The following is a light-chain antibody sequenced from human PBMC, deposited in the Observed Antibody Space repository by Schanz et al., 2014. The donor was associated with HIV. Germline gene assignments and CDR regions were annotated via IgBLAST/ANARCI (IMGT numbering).Light chain of an antibody. Sequence: QSVVTQPPSASGTPGQRVTISCSGSSSNIGSNDVNWYQQLPGTAPKLLIYGNNQRPSGVPDRFSGSKSGTSASLAISGLQSEDEADYYCAAWDDSLSGPVFGGGTKLTVL. CDR3: AAWDDSLSGPV. J-gene: IGLJ3*02. CDR2: GNN. V-gene: IGLV1-44*01. CDR1: SSNIGSND.